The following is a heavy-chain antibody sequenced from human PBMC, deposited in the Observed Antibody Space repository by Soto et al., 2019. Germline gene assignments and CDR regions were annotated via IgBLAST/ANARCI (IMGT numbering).Heavy chain of an antibody. CDR2: INSDGSNT. Sequence: HPGGSLRLSCAASGFTFSSYWMHWVRQAPGKGLVWVSRINSDGSNTNYADSVKGRLTISRDNAKNTLYLQMNSLRAEDTAVYYCARERGGYCSSTTCSRAFDIWGQGTMVTVSS. CDR1: GFTFSSYW. CDR3: ARERGGYCSSTTCSRAFDI. J-gene: IGHJ3*02. V-gene: IGHV3-74*01. D-gene: IGHD2-2*01.